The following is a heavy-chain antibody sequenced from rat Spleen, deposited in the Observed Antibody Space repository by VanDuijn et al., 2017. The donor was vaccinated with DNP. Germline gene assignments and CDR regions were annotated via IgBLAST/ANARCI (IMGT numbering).Heavy chain of an antibody. Sequence: EVQMVESGGDLVQPGRSLKLSCVASGFTFNNYWMTWLRQVPGKGLEWVASIHSGGGSSYYPDSVKGRFTISRDNAKSTLYLQMDSLRSEDTATYYCPRLGERLFDYWGQGTLVTVSS. CDR2: IHSGGGSS. CDR1: GFTFNNYW. CDR3: PRLGERLFDY. J-gene: IGHJ3*01. D-gene: IGHD5-1*01. V-gene: IGHV5-31*01.